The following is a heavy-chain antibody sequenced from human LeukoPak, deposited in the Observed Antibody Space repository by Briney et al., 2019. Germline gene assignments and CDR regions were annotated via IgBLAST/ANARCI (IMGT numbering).Heavy chain of an antibody. CDR1: GGSISSGSYY. D-gene: IGHD3-3*01. CDR3: AREVESYDFWSGYSDY. Sequence: PSQTLSLTCTVSGGSISSGSYYWSWIRQPAGKGLEWIGRIYTSGSTNYNPSLKSRVTISVDTSKIQFSLKLSSVTAADTAVYYCAREVESYDFWSGYSDYWGQGTLVTVSS. J-gene: IGHJ4*02. V-gene: IGHV4-61*02. CDR2: IYTSGST.